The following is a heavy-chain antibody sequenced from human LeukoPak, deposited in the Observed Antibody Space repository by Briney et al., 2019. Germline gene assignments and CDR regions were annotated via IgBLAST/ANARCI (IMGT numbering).Heavy chain of an antibody. J-gene: IGHJ4*02. CDR3: VRGTGY. Sequence: PGGSLRLSCSVSGFTFSTYVMHWVRQAPGKGLEYVSAISSNGDNTYYADSVKGRFTISRDNSKNTLYLQMSSLRADDTAVYYCVRGTGYWGRGPLVTVSS. CDR1: GFTFSTYV. CDR2: ISSNGDNT. V-gene: IGHV3-64D*06.